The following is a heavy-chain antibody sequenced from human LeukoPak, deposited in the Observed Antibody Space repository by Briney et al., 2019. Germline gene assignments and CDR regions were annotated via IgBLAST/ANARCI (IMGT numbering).Heavy chain of an antibody. V-gene: IGHV3-7*01. J-gene: IGHJ4*02. D-gene: IGHD4-17*01. CDR3: ARGRYYFDY. CDR2: INHNGNVN. CDR1: GFTFSSYW. Sequence: GGSLRLSCAASGFTFSSYWMNWARQAPGKGLEWVASINHNGNVNYYVDSVKGRFTTSRDNAKNTLYLQMNSLRVEDTAVYYCARGRYYFDYWGQGTLVTVSS.